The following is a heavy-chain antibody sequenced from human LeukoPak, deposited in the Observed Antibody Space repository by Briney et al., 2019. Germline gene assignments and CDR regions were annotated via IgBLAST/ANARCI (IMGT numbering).Heavy chain of an antibody. V-gene: IGHV4-59*01. J-gene: IGHJ4*02. CDR3: ARGNTASYFDY. CDR2: IYYSGSA. D-gene: IGHD5-18*01. CDR1: GGSISSYY. Sequence: SETLSLTCTVSGGSISSYYWSWIRQPPGKGLEWVGYIYYSGSAHYNPSLKSRVTISVDTSKSQFSLKLSSVTAADTAVYHCARGNTASYFDYWGQGTLVTVSS.